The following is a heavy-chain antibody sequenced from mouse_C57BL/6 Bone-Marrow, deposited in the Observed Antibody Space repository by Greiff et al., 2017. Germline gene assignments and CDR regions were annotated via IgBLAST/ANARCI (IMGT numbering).Heavy chain of an antibody. D-gene: IGHD1-1*01. CDR2: IDPETGGT. CDR1: GYTFTDYE. CDR3: TRWVLLSSSYRYAMDY. Sequence: QVQLQQSGAELVRPGASVTLSCKASGYTFTDYEMHWVKQTPVHGLEWIGAIDPETGGTAYNQKFKGKAILTADKSSSTAYMELRSLTSEDSAVYYCTRWVLLSSSYRYAMDYWGQGTSVTVSS. J-gene: IGHJ4*01. V-gene: IGHV1-15*01.